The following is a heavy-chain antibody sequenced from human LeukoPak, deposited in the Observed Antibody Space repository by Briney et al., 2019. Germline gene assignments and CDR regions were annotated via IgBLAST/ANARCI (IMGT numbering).Heavy chain of an antibody. D-gene: IGHD3-9*01. J-gene: IGHJ4*02. CDR1: GFTFSSYG. CDR2: ISYDGGNK. Sequence: PGRSLRLSCAASGFTFSSYGMHWVPQAPGKGLEWVAVISYDGGNKHYADPVKGRFTISRDNSKNTLYLQMNSLRAEDTAVYYCAKDRSTSNILTGYQDNWGQGTLVTVSS. CDR3: AKDRSTSNILTGYQDN. V-gene: IGHV3-30*18.